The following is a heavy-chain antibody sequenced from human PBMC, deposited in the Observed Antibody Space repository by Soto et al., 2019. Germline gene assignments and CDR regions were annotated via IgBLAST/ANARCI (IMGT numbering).Heavy chain of an antibody. CDR3: AHTSTRPYYDSSASWYFDL. D-gene: IGHD3-22*01. J-gene: IGHJ2*01. V-gene: IGHV2-5*01. CDR1: GFSLTTSAVG. Sequence: QITLKESGPTLVKPTQTLTLTCTFSGFSLTTSAVGVGWIRQPPGKPLEWLALIYWNNDKRYSPSLKSRLTITKDTSKSQVVLTMTNMDPVDTATYYCAHTSTRPYYDSSASWYFDLWGRGTLVTVSS. CDR2: IYWNNDK.